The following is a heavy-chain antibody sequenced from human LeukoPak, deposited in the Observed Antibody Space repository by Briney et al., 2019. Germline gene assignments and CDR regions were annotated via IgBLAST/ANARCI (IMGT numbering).Heavy chain of an antibody. D-gene: IGHD2-2*01. CDR1: GGSFSGYY. CDR2: INHSGST. CDR3: ASWYCSSTSCHPPDY. J-gene: IGHJ4*02. Sequence: SETLSLTCAVYGGSFSGYYWSWIRQHPGKGLEWIGEINHSGSTNYNPSLKSRVTISVDTSKNQFSLKLSSVTAADTAVYYCASWYCSSTSCHPPDYWGQGTLVTVSS. V-gene: IGHV4-34*01.